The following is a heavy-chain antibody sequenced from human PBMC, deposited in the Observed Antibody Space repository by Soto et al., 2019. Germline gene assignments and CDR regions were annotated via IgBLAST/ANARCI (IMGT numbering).Heavy chain of an antibody. J-gene: IGHJ4*02. V-gene: IGHV3-49*04. Sequence: GGSLRLSCTASGFTFGDHGLSWVRQAPGRGLEWVGFIRSKRYGGTTEFAASVKGRFSISRDDSNTIACLQMNRLQSEDTAVYYCARGPRHCSGGSCYSIDYWGRGTLVTVSS. CDR2: IRSKRYGGTT. CDR3: ARGPRHCSGGSCYSIDY. CDR1: GFTFGDHG. D-gene: IGHD2-15*01.